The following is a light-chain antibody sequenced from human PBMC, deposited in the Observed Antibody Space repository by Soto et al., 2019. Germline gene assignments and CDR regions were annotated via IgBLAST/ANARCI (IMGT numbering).Light chain of an antibody. CDR2: DVT. J-gene: IGLJ1*01. CDR1: SSDVGSYNY. CDR3: SSFTSSITYV. Sequence: QSVLTQPASVSGSPGQSITISCTGTSSDVGSYNYVSWYQHHPGKAPRLMIYDVTNRPSGVSNRFSGSKSGNTASLTISGLQAEDEADYYCSSFTSSITYVFGTGTKVTVL. V-gene: IGLV2-14*01.